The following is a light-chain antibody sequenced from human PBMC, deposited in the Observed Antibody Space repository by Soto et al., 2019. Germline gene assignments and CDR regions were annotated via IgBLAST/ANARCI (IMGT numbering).Light chain of an antibody. CDR3: ETWDSSLSAVV. CDR2: DNN. Sequence: QSVLTQPPSASAAPGQEVTFSCSGSNSNIGNNYVSWYQQLPGTAPKLLLYDNNKRPSGIPDRFSGSKSGTSATLGITGLQTGDEADYYCETWDSSLSAVVFGGGTKLTVL. V-gene: IGLV1-51*01. CDR1: NSNIGNNY. J-gene: IGLJ2*01.